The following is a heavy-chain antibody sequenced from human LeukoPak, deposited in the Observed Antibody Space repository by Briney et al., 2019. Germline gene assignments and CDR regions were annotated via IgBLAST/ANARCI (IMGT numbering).Heavy chain of an antibody. D-gene: IGHD3-22*01. Sequence: GASVKVSCKASGYTFTSYGISWVRQAPGQGLEWMGWISAYNGNTNYAQKLQGRVTMTTDTSTSTAYMELRSLRSDDTAVYYCARAHMDYDSSGYYLQGDFDYWGQGTLVTVSS. CDR3: ARAHMDYDSSGYYLQGDFDY. V-gene: IGHV1-18*01. J-gene: IGHJ4*02. CDR2: ISAYNGNT. CDR1: GYTFTSYG.